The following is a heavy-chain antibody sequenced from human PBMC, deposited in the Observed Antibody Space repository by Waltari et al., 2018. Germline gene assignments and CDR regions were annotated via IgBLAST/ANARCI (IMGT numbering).Heavy chain of an antibody. CDR2: IYHSGST. D-gene: IGHD1-26*01. V-gene: IGHV4-38-2*01. Sequence: QVQLQESGPGLVKPSETLSLTCAVSGYSISSGYYWGWIRQPPGKGLEWIGSIYHSGSTYYNPSLKSRVTISVDTSKNQFSLKLSSVTAADTAVYYCASLVGATNYWGQGTLVTVSS. J-gene: IGHJ4*02. CDR3: ASLVGATNY. CDR1: GYSISSGYY.